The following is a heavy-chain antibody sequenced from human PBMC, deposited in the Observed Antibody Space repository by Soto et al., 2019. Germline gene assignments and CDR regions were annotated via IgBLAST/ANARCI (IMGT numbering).Heavy chain of an antibody. Sequence: QVQLAQSGAEVKKPGSSVKVSCKASGGTFTSYAITWVRQAPGQGLEWMGGIIPIFGTANYAQEFQGRVTNTADESTSTAYMELSSLRSENPAVYYCARDRGPSSGYYPYWFDPWGQGTLVTVSS. CDR1: GGTFTSYA. CDR3: ARDRGPSSGYYPYWFDP. D-gene: IGHD3-22*01. V-gene: IGHV1-69*12. J-gene: IGHJ5*02. CDR2: IIPIFGTA.